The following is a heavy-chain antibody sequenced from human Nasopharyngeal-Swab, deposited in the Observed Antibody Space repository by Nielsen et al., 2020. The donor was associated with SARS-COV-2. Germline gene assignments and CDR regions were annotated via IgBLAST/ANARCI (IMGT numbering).Heavy chain of an antibody. V-gene: IGHV4-61*02. CDR1: GGSISSGSYY. CDR3: ARGSGGSCQLCEEAFDI. Sequence: SETLSLTCTVSGGSISSGSYYWSWIRQPAGKGLEWIGRIYTSGSTNYNPSLKSRVTISVDTSKNQFSLKLSSVTAADTAVYYCARGSGGSCQLCEEAFDIWGQGTMVTVSS. CDR2: IYTSGST. J-gene: IGHJ3*02. D-gene: IGHD2-15*01.